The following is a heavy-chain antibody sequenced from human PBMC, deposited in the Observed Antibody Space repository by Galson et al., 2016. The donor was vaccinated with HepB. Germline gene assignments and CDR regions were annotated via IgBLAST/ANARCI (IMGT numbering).Heavy chain of an antibody. V-gene: IGHV3-23*01. CDR2: ISASGDDT. CDR3: AAGYYYGDLGRD. Sequence: SLRLSCAASRFAFSNYVMSWVRQAPGKGLEWVSTISASGDDTYYPDPVKGRFTISRDNSKNTLNVQMNSLRVDDTAVYYCAAGYYYGDLGRDWGQGTLVIVSS. CDR1: RFAFSNYV. J-gene: IGHJ4*02. D-gene: IGHD3-22*01.